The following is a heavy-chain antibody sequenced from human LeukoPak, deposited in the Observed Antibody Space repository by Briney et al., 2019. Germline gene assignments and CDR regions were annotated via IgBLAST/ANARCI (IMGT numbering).Heavy chain of an antibody. Sequence: GGSLRLSCAASGLTISNYDLNWLRQAPGQGQEWVSHISGPARIIQYTDSVKGRFTISRDDAENSLLLQMDSLRVEDTAIYYCVANQLFGESLHIYCGQGIQVTVSS. CDR2: ISGPARII. CDR3: VANQLFGESLHIY. J-gene: IGHJ4*02. CDR1: GLTISNYD. V-gene: IGHV3-48*03. D-gene: IGHD3-10*02.